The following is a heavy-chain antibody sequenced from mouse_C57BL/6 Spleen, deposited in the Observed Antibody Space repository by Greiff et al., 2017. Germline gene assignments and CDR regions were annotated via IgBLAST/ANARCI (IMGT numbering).Heavy chain of an antibody. Sequence: QVQLQQSGPELVKPGASVKISCKASGYAFSSSWMNWVKQRPGKGLEWIGRIYPGDGDTNYNGKFKGKATLTADKSSSTAYMQLSSLTSEDSAVYFCARDVMDYGSTFDYWGQGTTRTVSS. D-gene: IGHD1-1*01. J-gene: IGHJ2*01. CDR3: ARDVMDYGSTFDY. V-gene: IGHV1-82*01. CDR2: IYPGDGDT. CDR1: GYAFSSSW.